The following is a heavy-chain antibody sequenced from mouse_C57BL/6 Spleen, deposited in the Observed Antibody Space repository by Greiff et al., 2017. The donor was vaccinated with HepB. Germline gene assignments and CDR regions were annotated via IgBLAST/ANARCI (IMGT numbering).Heavy chain of an antibody. Sequence: EVKLMESGGGLVKPGGSLKLSCAASGFTFSSYTMSWVRQTPEKRLEWVATISGGGGNTYYPDSVKGRFTISRDNAKNTLYLQMSSLRSEDTALYYCARHDYYGSSYGYWGQGTTLTVSS. V-gene: IGHV5-9*01. J-gene: IGHJ2*01. CDR1: GFTFSSYT. CDR3: ARHDYYGSSYGY. CDR2: ISGGGGNT. D-gene: IGHD1-1*01.